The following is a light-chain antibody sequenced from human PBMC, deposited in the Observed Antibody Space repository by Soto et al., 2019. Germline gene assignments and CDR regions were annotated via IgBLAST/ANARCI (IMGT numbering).Light chain of an antibody. CDR3: ATWDDSLNGVV. CDR1: SSNIGSNT. CDR2: GNH. V-gene: IGLV1-44*01. Sequence: QLVLTQPPSASGTPGQRVTISCSESSSNIGSNTVNWYQQLPGTAPKLLIYGNHQRPSGVPDRFSGSKSGTSASLAISGLQSEDEADYYCATWDDSLNGVVFGGGTKLTVL. J-gene: IGLJ2*01.